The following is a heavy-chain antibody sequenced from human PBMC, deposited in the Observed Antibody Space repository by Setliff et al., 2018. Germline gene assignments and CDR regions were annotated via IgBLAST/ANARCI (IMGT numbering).Heavy chain of an antibody. J-gene: IGHJ4*02. Sequence: GGSLRLSCAASGFTFSSFWMAWVRQSPGKGLVWVSYINNDGSVTKYGDSVKGRFTISRDNAKNSLSLQMNSLRTEDTAVYYCFGAGTCSYWGQGTQVTVSS. CDR3: FGAGTCSY. CDR2: INNDGSVT. V-gene: IGHV3-74*01. CDR1: GFTFSSFW. D-gene: IGHD3-10*01.